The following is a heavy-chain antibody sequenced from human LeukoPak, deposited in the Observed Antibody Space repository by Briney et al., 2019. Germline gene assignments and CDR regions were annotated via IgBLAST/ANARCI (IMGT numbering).Heavy chain of an antibody. J-gene: IGHJ4*02. D-gene: IGHD5-12*01. Sequence: SVKVSCKASGGTFSSYAISWVRQAPGQGLEWMGGIIPIFGTANYAQEFQGRVTITADESTSTAYMELSSLRSEDTAVYYCARVGRIMVATNPYFDYWGQGTLVTVSS. CDR2: IIPIFGTA. CDR1: GGTFSSYA. V-gene: IGHV1-69*13. CDR3: ARVGRIMVATNPYFDY.